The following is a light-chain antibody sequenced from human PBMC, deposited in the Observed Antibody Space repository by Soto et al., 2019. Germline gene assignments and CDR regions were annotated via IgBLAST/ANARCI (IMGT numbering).Light chain of an antibody. CDR1: QSVLYSSNNKNY. CDR3: QQYYNAPS. J-gene: IGKJ1*01. CDR2: WAS. Sequence: DIVMTQSPDSLAVSLGERATINCKSSQSVLYSSNNKNYLAWYQLKPGQPPKLLIYWASTRESGVPDRFSGRGSGTDFTLTISSLQAEDVAVYYCQQYYNAPSFGQGTKVEIK. V-gene: IGKV4-1*01.